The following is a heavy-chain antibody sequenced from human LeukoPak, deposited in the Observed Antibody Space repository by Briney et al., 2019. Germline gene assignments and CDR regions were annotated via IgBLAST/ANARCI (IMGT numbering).Heavy chain of an antibody. CDR2: IYYSGST. Sequence: SETLSLTCTVSGGSISSSSYYWGWIRQPPGKGLEWIGSIYYSGSTYYNPSLKSRVTISVDTSKNQFSLKLSSVTAADTAVYYCARDLIEVGGYYDSSGYYYAKVVVYFDYWGQGTLVTVSS. J-gene: IGHJ4*02. V-gene: IGHV4-39*07. CDR3: ARDLIEVGGYYDSSGYYYAKVVVYFDY. CDR1: GGSISSSSYY. D-gene: IGHD3-22*01.